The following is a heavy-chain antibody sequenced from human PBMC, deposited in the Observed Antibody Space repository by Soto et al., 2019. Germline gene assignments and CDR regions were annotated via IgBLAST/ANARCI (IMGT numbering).Heavy chain of an antibody. CDR1: GFTFSSYA. Sequence: QVHLVESGGGVVQPGRSLRLSCAASGFTFSSYAMHWVRQAPGKGLEWVAVIRYDGSNKYYADSVKGRFTISRDDSKNPLYLQLNRLTAEDTSIYYCAKHFGSGYDFRRRYYGMPVLGHATTVILSS. V-gene: IGHV3-33*06. J-gene: IGHJ6*02. CDR2: IRYDGSNK. CDR3: AKHFGSGYDFRRRYYGMPV. D-gene: IGHD5-12*01.